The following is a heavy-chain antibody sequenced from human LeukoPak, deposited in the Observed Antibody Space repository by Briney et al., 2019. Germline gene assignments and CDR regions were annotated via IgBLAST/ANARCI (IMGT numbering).Heavy chain of an antibody. V-gene: IGHV3-7*04. CDR3: ARDSTLSNY. Sequence: PGGSLRLSCAASGLTFSSYWMTWVHQAPGKGLEWVATIKYDGSETYYVDSVRGRFSISRDNAKNSLYLQMNSLRAEDTAVYYCARDSTLSNYWGQGTLVTVSS. D-gene: IGHD3-16*01. J-gene: IGHJ4*02. CDR1: GLTFSSYW. CDR2: IKYDGSET.